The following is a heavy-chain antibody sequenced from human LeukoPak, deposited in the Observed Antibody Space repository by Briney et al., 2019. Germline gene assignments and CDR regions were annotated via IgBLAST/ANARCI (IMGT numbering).Heavy chain of an antibody. Sequence: GGSLRLSCAASGFTFSIYVIHWVRQTPGMGLEWVAVVSSDGGKKYYADSVKGRFTISRDNSKNTLYLQMNSLRAEDTAVYYCAKDIGSWNDRWGQGTLVTVSS. D-gene: IGHD2-15*01. J-gene: IGHJ5*02. CDR1: GFTFSIYV. V-gene: IGHV3-30-3*01. CDR3: AKDIGSWNDR. CDR2: VSSDGGKK.